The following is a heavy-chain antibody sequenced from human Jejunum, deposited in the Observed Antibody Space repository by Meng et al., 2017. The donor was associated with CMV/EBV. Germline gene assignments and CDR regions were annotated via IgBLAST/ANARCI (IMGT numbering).Heavy chain of an antibody. CDR1: GLTFSTYA. V-gene: IGHV3-23*01. D-gene: IGHD2-2*01. Sequence: EVEVLEVWGGLVLPGGSRRLSCAASGLTFSTYAMGWVRQAPGKGLEWVSAVSGGSTSTYYADSVKGRFTISRDNSKNTLYLQMNNLRAEDTAVYYCATSRYTIVVIPTAIDYWGQGTLVTVSS. J-gene: IGHJ4*02. CDR3: ATSRYTIVVIPTAIDY. CDR2: VSGGSTST.